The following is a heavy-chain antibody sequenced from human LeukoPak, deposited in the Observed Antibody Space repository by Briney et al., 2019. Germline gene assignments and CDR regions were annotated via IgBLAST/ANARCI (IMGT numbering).Heavy chain of an antibody. CDR1: GFTFSTFA. CDR2: ISGSGGST. D-gene: IGHD6-19*01. CDR3: ANQYIAVAAYFDY. J-gene: IGHJ4*02. Sequence: PGGSLRLSCAASGFTFSTFAMNWVRQAPGEGLEWVSGISGSGGSTYYADSVKGRFTISRDNSKNTLYLQMNSLRAEDTAVYYCANQYIAVAAYFDYWGQGTLVTVSS. V-gene: IGHV3-23*01.